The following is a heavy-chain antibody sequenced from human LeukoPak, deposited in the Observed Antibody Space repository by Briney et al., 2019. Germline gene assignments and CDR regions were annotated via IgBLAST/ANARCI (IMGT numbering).Heavy chain of an antibody. V-gene: IGHV3-23*01. J-gene: IGHJ5*01. Sequence: GGSLRLSCAASGFTFSSYAMGWVRQAPGKGLEWVSSISATGVSTYFAASVRGRFTISRDNSKNTQYLQMNSLRAEDTAVYYCAKGSGRYGLGSFSDSWGQGTLVTVSS. D-gene: IGHD3-10*01. CDR1: GFTFSSYA. CDR2: ISATGVST. CDR3: AKGSGRYGLGSFSDS.